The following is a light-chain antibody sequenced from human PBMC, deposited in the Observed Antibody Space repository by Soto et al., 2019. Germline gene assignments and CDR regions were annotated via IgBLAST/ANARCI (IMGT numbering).Light chain of an antibody. Sequence: EVMLTQSPGTLSLSPGERATLSCRASQSIFSNYLAWYQQKSGQAPRLLIYGASNRATGIPDRFSGSESGTDFTLTSSRVEPEGFTVYYCQQYGTSPRTFGQGTKVE. CDR2: GAS. J-gene: IGKJ1*01. CDR3: QQYGTSPRT. CDR1: QSIFSNY. V-gene: IGKV3-20*01.